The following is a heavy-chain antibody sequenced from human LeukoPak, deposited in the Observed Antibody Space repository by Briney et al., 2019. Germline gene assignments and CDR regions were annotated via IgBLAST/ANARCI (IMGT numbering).Heavy chain of an antibody. J-gene: IGHJ4*02. Sequence: SETLSLTCTVAGGSISSSSYYWGWIRQPPGKGLEWIGSIYYSGSTYYNPSLKSRVTISVDTSKNQFSLKLSSVTAADTAVYYCARLAYGDKPHALGPNDYWGQGTLVTVSS. CDR3: ARLAYGDKPHALGPNDY. CDR2: IYYSGST. D-gene: IGHD4-17*01. CDR1: GGSISSSSYY. V-gene: IGHV4-39*01.